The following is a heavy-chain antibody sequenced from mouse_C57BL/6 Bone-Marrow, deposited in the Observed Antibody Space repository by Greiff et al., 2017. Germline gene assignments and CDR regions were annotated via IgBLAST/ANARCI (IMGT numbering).Heavy chain of an antibody. D-gene: IGHD1-1*01. CDR1: GYTFTDYY. V-gene: IGHV1-19*01. J-gene: IGHJ2*01. Sequence: EVKLVESGPVLVKPGASVKMSCKASGYTFTDYYMNWVKQSHGKSLEWIGVINPYNGGTSYNQKFKGKATLTVDKSSSTAYMERNSLTSEDSAVYYCARGGYYGTDYWGQGTTLTVSS. CDR3: ARGGYYGTDY. CDR2: INPYNGGT.